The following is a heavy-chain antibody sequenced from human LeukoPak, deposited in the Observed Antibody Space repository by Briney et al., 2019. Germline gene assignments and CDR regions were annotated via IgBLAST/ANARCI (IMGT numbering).Heavy chain of an antibody. CDR1: GYTFTSYY. J-gene: IGHJ4*02. CDR3: ARSRAATAYCSGGSCYAFDY. V-gene: IGHV1-46*01. CDR2: INPSGGGT. Sequence: ASVTVSCKASGYTFTSYYLHWVRQAPGQGLEWMGIINPSGGGTSYAQKFQGRVTMTRETSTSTVYMELSSLSSEDTAVYYCARSRAATAYCSGGSCYAFDYWGQVTLVTVSS. D-gene: IGHD2-15*01.